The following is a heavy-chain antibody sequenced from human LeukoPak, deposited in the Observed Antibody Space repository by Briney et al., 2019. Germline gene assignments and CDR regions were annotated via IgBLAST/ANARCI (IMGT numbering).Heavy chain of an antibody. D-gene: IGHD2-15*01. CDR1: GYTFTSYG. V-gene: IGHV1-18*04. CDR3: ARDHGRRSAGYYYGMDV. J-gene: IGHJ6*04. CDR2: ISAYNGNT. Sequence: GASVKVSCKASGYTFTSYGISWVRQAPGQGLEWMGWISAYNGNTNYAQKLQGRVTMTTDTSTSTAYMELRRLRSDDTAVYYCARDHGRRSAGYYYGMDVWGKGTTVTVSS.